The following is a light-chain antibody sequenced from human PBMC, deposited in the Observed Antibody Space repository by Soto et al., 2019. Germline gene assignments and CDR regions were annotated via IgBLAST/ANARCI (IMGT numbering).Light chain of an antibody. J-gene: IGLJ2*01. CDR1: SSDVGSYNL. CDR2: EGS. CDR3: CSYAGSSTVV. Sequence: QSVLTQPASVSGSPGQSITISCTGTSSDVGSYNLVSWYQQHPGKAPKLMIYEGSKRPSGVSNRFSGSKSGNTASLTISGLRAEDEADYYCCSYAGSSTVVFGGGTKVTVL. V-gene: IGLV2-23*01.